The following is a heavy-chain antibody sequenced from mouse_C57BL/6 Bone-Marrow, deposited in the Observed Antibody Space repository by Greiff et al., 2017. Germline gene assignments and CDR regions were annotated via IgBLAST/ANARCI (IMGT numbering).Heavy chain of an antibody. V-gene: IGHV14-4*01. CDR3: TTGGYDYGWFAY. D-gene: IGHD2-4*01. CDR2: IDPENGDT. Sequence: DVQLVESGAELVRPGASVKLSCTASGFNIKDDYMHWVKQRPEQGLEWIGWIDPENGDTEYASKFQGKATITADTSSNTAYLQLSSLTSEDTAVYYCTTGGYDYGWFAYWGQGTLVTVSA. J-gene: IGHJ3*01. CDR1: GFNIKDDY.